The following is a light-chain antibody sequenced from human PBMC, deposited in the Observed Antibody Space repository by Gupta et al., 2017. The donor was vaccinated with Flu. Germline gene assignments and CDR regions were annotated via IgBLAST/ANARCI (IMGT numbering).Light chain of an antibody. CDR2: GAS. V-gene: IGKV3-20*01. CDR3: QLYGSSLT. Sequence: LSSGERATLSCRASQSVSSRYLAWYQQKPGQAPSLLIYGASSGVTGITDRFSGSGSGTDFTITISRLEPEDFAVYYCQLYGSSLTFGQGTKVEIK. CDR1: QSVSSRY. J-gene: IGKJ1*01.